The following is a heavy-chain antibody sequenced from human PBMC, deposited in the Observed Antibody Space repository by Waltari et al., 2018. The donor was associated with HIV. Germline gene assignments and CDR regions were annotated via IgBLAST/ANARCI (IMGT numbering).Heavy chain of an antibody. Sequence: EVQLLESGGGLVQPGGSLRLSCAASGFTFSSYAMSWVRQAPGQGLEWVSAISGSGGSTYYADSVKGRFTISRDNSKNTLYLQMNSLRAEDTAVYYCAKGHPRAAAGSGAGFDYWGQGTLVTVSS. CDR1: GFTFSSYA. CDR3: AKGHPRAAAGSGAGFDY. D-gene: IGHD6-13*01. V-gene: IGHV3-23*01. J-gene: IGHJ4*02. CDR2: ISGSGGST.